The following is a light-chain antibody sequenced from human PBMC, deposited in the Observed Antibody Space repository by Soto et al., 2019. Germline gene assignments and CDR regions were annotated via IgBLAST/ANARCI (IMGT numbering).Light chain of an antibody. CDR2: GAS. V-gene: IGKV3-15*01. CDR3: QQYNNWRPWT. J-gene: IGKJ1*01. Sequence: EIVMTQSPATLSVSPGERATLSCRASQSVSSNLAWYQQKPGQAPRLLIYGASTRATGIPARFSGSGSGTEFTLTISSLQSEYFAVYYCQQYNNWRPWTFGQGTKVEIK. CDR1: QSVSSN.